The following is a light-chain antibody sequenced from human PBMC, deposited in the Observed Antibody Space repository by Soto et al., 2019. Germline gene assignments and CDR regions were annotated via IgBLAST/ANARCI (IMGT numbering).Light chain of an antibody. CDR3: SSYTTSNTRQIV. V-gene: IGLV2-14*01. J-gene: IGLJ1*01. CDR1: SSDVVGYNY. Sequence: QSVLKRPASGSGSHGQSITISCTGTSSDVVGYNYVSWYQQHPGKAPKFIIYDVSNRPSGVSNRFSGSKSGNTASLTISGLQAEDEADYYCSSYTTSNTRQIVFGTGTKVTVL. CDR2: DVS.